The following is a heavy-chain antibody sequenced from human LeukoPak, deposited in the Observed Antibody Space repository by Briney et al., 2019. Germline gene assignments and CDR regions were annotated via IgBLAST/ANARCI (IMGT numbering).Heavy chain of an antibody. CDR2: IKHSGST. CDR3: ARGKGDDFWSGYYSFYFDY. V-gene: IGHV4-34*01. J-gene: IGHJ4*02. CDR1: GGSLSGYY. Sequence: SETLSLTCAVYGGSLSGYYWSWIRQPPGKGLEWIGEIKHSGSTNYNPSLKSRATISVDTSKNQFSLKLSSVTPADTAVYYCARGKGDDFWSGYYSFYFDYWGQGILVTVSS. D-gene: IGHD3-3*01.